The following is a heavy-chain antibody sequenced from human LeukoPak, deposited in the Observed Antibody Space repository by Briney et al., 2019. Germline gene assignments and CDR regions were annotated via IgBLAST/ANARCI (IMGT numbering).Heavy chain of an antibody. CDR1: AGSISIYY. Sequence: PSETLSLTCAVSAGSISIYYWSWIRQPPGKGLEWIGYIYYSGSTNYNPSLKSRVTISVDRSKNQFSLKLSSVTAADTAVYYCARIRLTYYYDSSGHFDYWGQGTLVTVSS. J-gene: IGHJ4*02. D-gene: IGHD3-22*01. CDR2: IYYSGST. CDR3: ARIRLTYYYDSSGHFDY. V-gene: IGHV4-59*12.